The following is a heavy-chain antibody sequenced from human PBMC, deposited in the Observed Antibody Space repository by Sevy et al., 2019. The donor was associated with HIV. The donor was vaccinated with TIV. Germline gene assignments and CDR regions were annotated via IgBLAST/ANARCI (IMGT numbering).Heavy chain of an antibody. CDR3: AKRDYSDFDSPPIFDF. V-gene: IGHV3-23*01. Sequence: GGSLRLSCAASGFTFTSYTMSWVRQAPGKGLEWVSDISVSGGRTYYSDSMKGRFTISRDNSKNTLYLQMSSLRAEDTAVYYCAKRDYSDFDSPPIFDFWGRGTLVTVSS. D-gene: IGHD3-9*01. CDR2: ISVSGGRT. J-gene: IGHJ4*02. CDR1: GFTFTSYT.